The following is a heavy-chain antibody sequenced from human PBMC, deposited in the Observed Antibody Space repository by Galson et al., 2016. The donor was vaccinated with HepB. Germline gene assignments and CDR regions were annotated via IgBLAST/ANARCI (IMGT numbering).Heavy chain of an antibody. D-gene: IGHD3-22*01. V-gene: IGHV4-59*08. CDR3: ARTEPSSGFRY. Sequence: ETLSLTCTISGGSFSTYYWSWIRQPPGKGLEWIGYIYYSGSANYNPYLKSRVTISVDTSMNQFSLKLSSVTAADTAVYYCARTEPSSGFRYWGQGTLVTVSS. J-gene: IGHJ4*02. CDR2: IYYSGSA. CDR1: GGSFSTYY.